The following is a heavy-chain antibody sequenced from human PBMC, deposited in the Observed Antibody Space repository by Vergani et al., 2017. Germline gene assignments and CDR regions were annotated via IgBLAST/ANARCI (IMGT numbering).Heavy chain of an antibody. CDR1: GFSFGDYA. V-gene: IGHV3-49*04. CDR3: SRGRGYSFGYSDY. Sequence: EVQLVESGGGLVPPGRSLRLSCAASGFSFGDYAMTWVRQAPGKGRKWVAVIRNKAYGGTTEYAASVKGRFTISRDDSKRLAYLQLSGLKTEDTAVYFCSRGRGYSFGYSDYWGQGTLVTVSS. CDR2: IRNKAYGGTT. D-gene: IGHD5-18*01. J-gene: IGHJ4*02.